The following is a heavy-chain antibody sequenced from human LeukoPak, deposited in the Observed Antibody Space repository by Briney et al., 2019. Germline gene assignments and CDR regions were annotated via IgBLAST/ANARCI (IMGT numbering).Heavy chain of an antibody. V-gene: IGHV1-2*02. Sequence: GASVKVSCKASGYTFTGYYMHWVRQAPGQGLEWMGRINPNSGGTNYAHKFQGRVTMTRDTSISTAYMELSRLRSDDTAVYYCARVGRSGSYLYAFDIWGQGIMVTVSS. J-gene: IGHJ3*02. D-gene: IGHD1-26*01. CDR1: GYTFTGYY. CDR3: ARVGRSGSYLYAFDI. CDR2: INPNSGGT.